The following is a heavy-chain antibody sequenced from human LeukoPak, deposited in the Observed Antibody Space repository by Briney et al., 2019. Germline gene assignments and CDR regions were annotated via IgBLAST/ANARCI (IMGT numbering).Heavy chain of an antibody. CDR2: ISSSSIYI. CDR1: GFTFSSYS. CDR3: ARDGRTGDSFDY. J-gene: IGHJ4*02. D-gene: IGHD1-14*01. Sequence: PGGSLRLSCAASGFTFSSYSMNWVRQAPGKGLEWVSSISSSSIYIYYADSVKGRFTISRDNAKNSLYLQMNSLRAEDTAVYYCARDGRTGDSFDYWGQGTLVTVSS. V-gene: IGHV3-21*01.